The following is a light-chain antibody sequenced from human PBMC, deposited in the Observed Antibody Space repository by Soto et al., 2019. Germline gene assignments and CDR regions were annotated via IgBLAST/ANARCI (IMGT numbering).Light chain of an antibody. Sequence: EIVMTQSPATLSASPGERATLSCRASQSVSSSLAWYQQKPGQAPMLLIYAASTRATGIPARFSGSGSGTEFTITISSLQSEDFALYSWQQYTNWPLFTFGGGTKVEIK. CDR1: QSVSSS. J-gene: IGKJ4*01. CDR3: QQYTNWPLFT. CDR2: AAS. V-gene: IGKV3-15*01.